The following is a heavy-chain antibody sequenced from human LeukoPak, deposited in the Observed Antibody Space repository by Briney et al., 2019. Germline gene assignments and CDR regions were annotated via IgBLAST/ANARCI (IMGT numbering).Heavy chain of an antibody. CDR2: INHSGST. J-gene: IGHJ4*02. CDR3: ARRRAGYDILTGYFDY. Sequence: SETLSLTCAVYGGSFSGYYWSWIRQPPWKGLEWIGEINHSGSTNYNPSLKSRVTISVDTSKNQFSLKLSSVTAADTAVYYCARRRAGYDILTGYFDYWGQGTLVTVSS. V-gene: IGHV4-34*01. D-gene: IGHD3-9*01. CDR1: GGSFSGYY.